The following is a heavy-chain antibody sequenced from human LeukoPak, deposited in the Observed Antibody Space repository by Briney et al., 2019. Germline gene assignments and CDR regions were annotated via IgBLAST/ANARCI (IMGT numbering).Heavy chain of an antibody. J-gene: IGHJ6*02. D-gene: IGHD3-3*01. V-gene: IGHV3-30-3*01. CDR2: ISGDGTNK. CDR3: ASCYDFWSGYPYYGMDV. Sequence: GGSLRLSCEASGFFFSSYCMHWVRQAPGKGLEWLAVISGDGTNKYYADSVKGRFTISRDNAKNSLYLQMNSLRAEDTAVYYCASCYDFWSGYPYYGMDVWGQGTTVTVSS. CDR1: GFFFSSYC.